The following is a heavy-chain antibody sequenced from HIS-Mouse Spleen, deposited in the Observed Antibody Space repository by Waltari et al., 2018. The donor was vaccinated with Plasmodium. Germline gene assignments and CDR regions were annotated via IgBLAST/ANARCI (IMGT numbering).Heavy chain of an antibody. V-gene: IGHV4-34*01. CDR1: GGSFSGYY. CDR2: ITHSGST. D-gene: IGHD6-13*01. Sequence: QVQLQQWGAGLLKPSETLSLTCAVYGGSFSGYYWSWLRQPPGKGLEWIGEITHSGSTNYNPSLNGRVTISVEPSKNQFSLKLSSVTAADTAVYYCARGSAAAGPFDYWGQGTLVTVSS. CDR3: ARGSAAAGPFDY. J-gene: IGHJ4*02.